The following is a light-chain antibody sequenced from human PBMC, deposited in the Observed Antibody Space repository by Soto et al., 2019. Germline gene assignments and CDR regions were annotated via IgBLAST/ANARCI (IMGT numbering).Light chain of an antibody. CDR2: GAS. V-gene: IGKV3-20*01. CDR3: QQYGSSPVT. J-gene: IGKJ1*01. Sequence: EIVLTQSPGILSLSPGERATLSCRASQSVSSSYLAWYQQKPGQAPRLLIYGASSRATGIPDRFSGSGSGTDFTLTISRLESEDFAVYYCQQYGSSPVTFGQGTKVEIK. CDR1: QSVSSSY.